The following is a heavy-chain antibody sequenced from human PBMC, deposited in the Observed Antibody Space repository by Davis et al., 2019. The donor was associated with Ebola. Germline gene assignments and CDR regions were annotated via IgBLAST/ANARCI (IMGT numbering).Heavy chain of an antibody. CDR2: ISYDGSNK. CDR1: GFAFGTFS. V-gene: IGHV3-30*18. J-gene: IGHJ6*04. CDR3: AKSGLSFGVVKYHYGMDV. D-gene: IGHD3-3*01. Sequence: PGGSLRLSCAASGFAFGTFSMNWVRQAPGKGLEWVAVISYDGSNKYSADSVKGRFTIARDNSKKTLYLQMNSLRAEDTAVYYCAKSGLSFGVVKYHYGMDVWGKGTTVTVSS.